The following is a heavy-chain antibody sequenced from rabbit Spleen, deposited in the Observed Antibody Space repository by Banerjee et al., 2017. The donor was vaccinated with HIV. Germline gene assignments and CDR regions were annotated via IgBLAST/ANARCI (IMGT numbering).Heavy chain of an antibody. J-gene: IGHJ4*01. CDR1: GFSFNVDYV. D-gene: IGHD1-1*01. V-gene: IGHV1S45*01. CDR2: IGAGSETT. CDR3: ARAPRGAPGYYLL. Sequence: QEQLEESGGDLVKPDGSLTLTCTASGFSFNVDYVMCWVRQAPGKGLEWIACIGAGSETTHYATWAKGRFTISKASSTTVTLQLNSLTAADTATYFCARAPRGAPGYYLLWGQGTLVTVS.